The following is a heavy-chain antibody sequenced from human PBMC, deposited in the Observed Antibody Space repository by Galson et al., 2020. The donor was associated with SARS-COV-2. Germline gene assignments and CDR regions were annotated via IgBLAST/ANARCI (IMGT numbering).Heavy chain of an antibody. D-gene: IGHD3-10*01. CDR1: EFTFSTYW. V-gene: IGHV3-7*03. Sequence: GESLKISCAASEFTFSTYWMSWVRQAPGKGLEWVANIKEDGSEKSYVDSVKGRFTISRDNAKNSVYLQMNSLRAEDTAVYYCARGPYYYGSGTYHYFDYWGQGTLVTVSS. CDR3: ARGPYYYGSGTYHYFDY. J-gene: IGHJ4*02. CDR2: IKEDGSEK.